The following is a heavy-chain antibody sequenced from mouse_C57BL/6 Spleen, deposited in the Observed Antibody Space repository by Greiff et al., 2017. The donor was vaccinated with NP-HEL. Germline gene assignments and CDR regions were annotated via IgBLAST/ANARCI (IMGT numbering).Heavy chain of an antibody. CDR3: ARNLDYYGSSLDY. V-gene: IGHV8-12*01. Sequence: QVTLKESGPGILQSSQTLSLTCSFSGFSLSTSGMGVSWIRQPSGKGLEWLAHIYWDDDKRYNPSLKSRLTISKDTSRNQVFLKITSVDTADTATYYCARNLDYYGSSLDYWGQGTTLTVSS. D-gene: IGHD1-1*01. CDR1: GFSLSTSGMG. CDR2: IYWDDDK. J-gene: IGHJ2*01.